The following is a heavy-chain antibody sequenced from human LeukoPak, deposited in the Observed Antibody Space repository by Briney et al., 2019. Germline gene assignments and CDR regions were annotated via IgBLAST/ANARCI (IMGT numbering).Heavy chain of an antibody. Sequence: MSSETLSLTCAVYGGSFSGYYWSWIRQPPGKGLEWIGEINHSGSTNYNPSLKSRVTISVDTSKNQFSLKLSSVAAADTAVYYCARVGATSGRTRYYFDYWGQGTLVTVSS. V-gene: IGHV4-34*01. CDR2: INHSGST. D-gene: IGHD1-26*01. J-gene: IGHJ4*02. CDR1: GGSFSGYY. CDR3: ARVGATSGRTRYYFDY.